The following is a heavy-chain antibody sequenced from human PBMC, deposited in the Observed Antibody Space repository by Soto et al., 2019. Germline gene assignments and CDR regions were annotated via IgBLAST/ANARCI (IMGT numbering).Heavy chain of an antibody. D-gene: IGHD6-13*01. CDR3: ARVASSSSWHIPHFDK. V-gene: IGHV3-33*01. Sequence: PXGSLRPSWAASGFMFRSYYVHWVRQAPGKGLEWVAGIWYDGSTKYYGDSVKGRYSISRDNSKNMLDLQMNSLRAEDTAVYYCARVASSSSWHIPHFDKWGQGTLVTVSS. CDR2: IWYDGSTK. CDR1: GFMFRSYY. J-gene: IGHJ4*02.